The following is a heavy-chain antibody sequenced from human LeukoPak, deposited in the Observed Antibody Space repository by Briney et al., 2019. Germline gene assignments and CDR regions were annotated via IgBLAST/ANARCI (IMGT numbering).Heavy chain of an antibody. Sequence: ASVKVSCKASGYTFTTYGISWVRQAPGQGLEWLGWVNVYNGDTNYAQNFQGRLTLTTDTSTSTAYMELRSLRSDDTAVYYCARDRGIVVKYWFDPWGQGTLVTVSS. CDR1: GYTFTTYG. V-gene: IGHV1-18*01. CDR3: ARDRGIVVKYWFDP. J-gene: IGHJ5*02. CDR2: VNVYNGDT. D-gene: IGHD3-22*01.